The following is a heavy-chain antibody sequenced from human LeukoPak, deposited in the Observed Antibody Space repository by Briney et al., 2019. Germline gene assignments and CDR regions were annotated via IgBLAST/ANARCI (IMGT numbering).Heavy chain of an antibody. V-gene: IGHV1-69*04. D-gene: IGHD3-16*01. Sequence: SVKVSCKASGGTFSSYAISWVRQAPGQGLEWMGRIIPILGIANYAQKFQGRVTITADRSTSTAYMELSSLRSEDTAVYYCARALRAYYYYGMDVWGQGTTVTVSS. J-gene: IGHJ6*02. CDR1: GGTFSSYA. CDR2: IIPILGIA. CDR3: ARALRAYYYYGMDV.